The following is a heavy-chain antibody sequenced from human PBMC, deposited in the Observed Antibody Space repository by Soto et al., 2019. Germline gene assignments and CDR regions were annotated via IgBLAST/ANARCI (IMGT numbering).Heavy chain of an antibody. CDR2: IYSGGST. CDR1: GFTVSSNY. J-gene: IGHJ3*02. D-gene: IGHD2-21*02. CDR3: ARVLAYCGGDCSGAFDI. V-gene: IGHV3-53*01. Sequence: GGSLRLSCAASGFTVSSNYMSWVRQAPGEGLEWVSVIYSGGSTYYADSVKGRFTISRDNSKNTLYLQMNSLRAEDTAVYYCARVLAYCGGDCSGAFDIWGQGTMVTVSS.